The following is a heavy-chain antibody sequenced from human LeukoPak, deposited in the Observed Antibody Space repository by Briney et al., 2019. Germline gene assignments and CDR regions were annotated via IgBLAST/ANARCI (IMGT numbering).Heavy chain of an antibody. CDR3: ARGSVVPAASDY. D-gene: IGHD2-2*01. V-gene: IGHV3-74*01. Sequence: GGSLRLSCAASGFTFSSYWMHWVRQAPGKGLVWVSRINSDGSSTSCADSVKGRFTISRDNAKNTLYLQMNSLRAEDTAVYYCARGSVVPAASDYWGQGTLVTVSS. CDR1: GFTFSSYW. CDR2: INSDGSST. J-gene: IGHJ4*02.